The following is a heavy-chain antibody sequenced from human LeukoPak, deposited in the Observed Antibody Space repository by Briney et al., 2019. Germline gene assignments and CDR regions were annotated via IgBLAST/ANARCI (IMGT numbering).Heavy chain of an antibody. V-gene: IGHV3-33*01. CDR2: IWYDGSSK. D-gene: IGHD6-19*01. Sequence: GGSLRLSCAASGFTFSSYGMHWVRQAPGKGLEWVAVIWYDGSSKYYADSVKGRFTISRDNSKNTLYLQMNSLRAEDTAVYYCARDSSSGWYPPNFDYWGQGTLVTVSS. CDR1: GFTFSSYG. CDR3: ARDSSSGWYPPNFDY. J-gene: IGHJ4*02.